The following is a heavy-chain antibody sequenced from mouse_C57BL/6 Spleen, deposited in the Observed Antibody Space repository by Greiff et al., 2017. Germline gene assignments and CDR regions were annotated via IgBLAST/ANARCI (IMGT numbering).Heavy chain of an antibody. J-gene: IGHJ3*01. V-gene: IGHV5-9*01. CDR2: ISGGGGNT. D-gene: IGHD2-2*01. CDR1: GFTFSSYT. CDR3: ARHGVYYGYDAWFAY. Sequence: EVHLVESGGGLVKPGGSLKLSCAASGFTFSSYTMSWVRQTPEKRLEWVATISGGGGNTYYPDSVKGRFTISRDNAKNTLYLQMSSLRSEDTALYYCARHGVYYGYDAWFAYWGQGTLVTVSA.